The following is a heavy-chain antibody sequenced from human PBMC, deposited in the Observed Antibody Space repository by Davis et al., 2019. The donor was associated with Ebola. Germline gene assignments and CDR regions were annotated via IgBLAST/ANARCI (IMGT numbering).Heavy chain of an antibody. CDR1: GFTFSSYA. D-gene: IGHD6-19*01. CDR2: IKSKTDGGTT. V-gene: IGHV3-15*01. J-gene: IGHJ5*02. Sequence: PGGSLRLSCAASGFTFSSYAMSWVRQAPGKGLEWVGRIKSKTDGGTTDYAAPVKGRFTISRDDSKNTLYLQMNSLKTEDTAVYYCTTEGIAVAGTWDNWFDPWGQGTLVTVSS. CDR3: TTEGIAVAGTWDNWFDP.